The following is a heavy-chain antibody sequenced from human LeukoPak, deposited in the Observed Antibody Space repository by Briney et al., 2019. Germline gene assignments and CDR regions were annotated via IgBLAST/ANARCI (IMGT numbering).Heavy chain of an antibody. CDR2: INHSGST. Sequence: PSETLSLTCAVYGGSFSGYYWSWIRQPPGEGLEWIGEINHSGSTNYNPSLKSRVTISVDTSKNQFSLKLSSVTAADTAVYYCARGFPLEMATIPGDYWGQGTLVTVSS. J-gene: IGHJ4*02. CDR3: ARGFPLEMATIPGDY. V-gene: IGHV4-34*01. CDR1: GGSFSGYY. D-gene: IGHD5-24*01.